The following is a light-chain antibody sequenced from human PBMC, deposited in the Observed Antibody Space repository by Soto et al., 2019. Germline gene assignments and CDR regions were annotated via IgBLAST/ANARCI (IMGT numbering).Light chain of an antibody. CDR2: KAS. V-gene: IGKV1-5*03. CDR3: QQYESYPMT. Sequence: DSQMTQYPSTLSASVGDRVTITCRASQSISSWLAWYQQKPGKAPKLLISKASTLHSGVPPRFSGSGSGTEFTLIISSLQSDDFATDYCQQYESYPMTFGGGTKVEIK. J-gene: IGKJ4*01. CDR1: QSISSW.